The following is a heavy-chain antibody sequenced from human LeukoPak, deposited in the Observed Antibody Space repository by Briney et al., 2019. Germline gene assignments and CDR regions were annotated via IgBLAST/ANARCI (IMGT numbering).Heavy chain of an antibody. CDR2: ISSSSSTI. D-gene: IGHD6-19*01. CDR3: ANDHSSGWWNGMDV. CDR1: GFTFSSYS. Sequence: GGSLRLSCAASGFTFSSYSMNWVRQAPGKGLEWVSYISSSSSTIYYADSVKGRFTISRDNAKNSLYLQMNSLRGEDTAVYYCANDHSSGWWNGMDVWGQGTTVTVSS. V-gene: IGHV3-48*04. J-gene: IGHJ6*02.